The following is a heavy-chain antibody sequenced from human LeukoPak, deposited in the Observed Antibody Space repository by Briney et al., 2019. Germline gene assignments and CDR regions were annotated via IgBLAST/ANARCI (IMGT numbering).Heavy chain of an antibody. J-gene: IGHJ6*03. D-gene: IGHD3-3*01. Sequence: SETLSLTCTVSGGSISDYYWNWIRQPPGKGLEWVGYIYYSGSTTYNTYLKSRVSMSVDTDKNQFSVTVRSVTAADTAVYYCARGDFCSKSNCYLRPMDVWGKGTTVTVSS. CDR2: IYYSGST. V-gene: IGHV4-59*01. CDR1: GGSISDYY. CDR3: ARGDFCSKSNCYLRPMDV.